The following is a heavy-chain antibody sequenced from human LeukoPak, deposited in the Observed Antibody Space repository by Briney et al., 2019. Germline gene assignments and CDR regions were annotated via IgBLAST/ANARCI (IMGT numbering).Heavy chain of an antibody. CDR1: GYNFNNYW. D-gene: IGHD3-10*01. CDR3: ARRRRASTLWFGDAGVEDY. CDR2: IDPIDSYT. Sequence: GESLKISCQGSGYNFNNYWISWVRQMPGKGLEWMGRIDPIDSYTDYSPSFQGHVTMSIDKYISTAYLHWSSLKASDTAIYYCARRRRASTLWFGDAGVEDYWGEGTLVTVSS. J-gene: IGHJ4*02. V-gene: IGHV5-10-1*01.